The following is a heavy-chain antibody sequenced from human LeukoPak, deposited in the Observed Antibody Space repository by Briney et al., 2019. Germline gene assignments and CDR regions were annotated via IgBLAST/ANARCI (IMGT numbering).Heavy chain of an antibody. V-gene: IGHV4-59*01. J-gene: IGHJ4*02. CDR3: ARGRSGSYIRPYYYFDY. CDR2: IYYSGST. CDR1: GGSISSYY. D-gene: IGHD1-26*01. Sequence: SETLSLTCTVSGGSISSYYWSWIRQPPGKGLEWIGYIYYSGSTNYNPSLKSRVTISVDTSKNQFALKLSSVTAADTAVYYGARGRSGSYIRPYYYFDYWGQGTLVTVSS.